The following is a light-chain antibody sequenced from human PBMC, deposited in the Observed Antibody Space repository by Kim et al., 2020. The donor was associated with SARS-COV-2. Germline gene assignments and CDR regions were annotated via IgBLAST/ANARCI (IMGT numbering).Light chain of an antibody. CDR1: QSISSW. Sequence: SASVGDRVTITCRASQSISSWLAWYQQKPGKAPKLLIYDASSLESGVPSRFSGSGSGTEFTLTISSLQPDDFATYYCQQYNSPMYTFGQGNKLEI. CDR3: QQYNSPMYT. CDR2: DAS. J-gene: IGKJ2*01. V-gene: IGKV1-5*01.